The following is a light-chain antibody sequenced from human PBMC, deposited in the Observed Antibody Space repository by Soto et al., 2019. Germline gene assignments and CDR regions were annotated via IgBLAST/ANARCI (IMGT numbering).Light chain of an antibody. CDR3: QSDDSRLSGGV. CDR1: SSNIGAGYD. V-gene: IGLV1-40*01. CDR2: GNS. Sequence: QSVLTQPPSVSGAPGQRVTISCTGSSSNIGAGYDVHWYQQLPGTAPKLLIYGNSNRPSGVPDRFSGSKSGTSASLAITGLQAEDEDDYYYQSDDSRLSGGVFGGGTKLTVL. J-gene: IGLJ3*02.